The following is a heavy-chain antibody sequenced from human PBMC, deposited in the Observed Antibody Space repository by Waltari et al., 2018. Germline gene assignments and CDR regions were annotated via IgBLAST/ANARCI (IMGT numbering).Heavy chain of an antibody. Sequence: EVQLVESGGGLVQPGGSLRLSCAASGVTFSRFWGTWVRQAPGKGLEWVANINEDGSEKHYVDSVKGRFTISRDNAKNSLFLQMNSLRADDTAVYYCASGGHVDYCGQGTLVTVSS. J-gene: IGHJ4*02. V-gene: IGHV3-7*01. CDR2: INEDGSEK. CDR3: ASGGHVDY. CDR1: GVTFSRFW.